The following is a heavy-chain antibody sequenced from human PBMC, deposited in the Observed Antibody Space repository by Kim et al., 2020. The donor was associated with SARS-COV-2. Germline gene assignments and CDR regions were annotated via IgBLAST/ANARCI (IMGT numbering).Heavy chain of an antibody. CDR2: IYYSRST. CDR1: GGSISSSSYY. Sequence: SETLSLTCTVSGGSISSSSYYWGWIRQPPGKGLEWIGSIYYSRSTYYNPSLKSRVTISVDTSKNQFSLKLSSVTAADAAVYYCARLSGYSYGSGCYFDYWGKATLVTVSA. J-gene: IGHJ4*02. CDR3: ARLSGYSYGSGCYFDY. V-gene: IGHV4-39*07. D-gene: IGHD5-18*01.